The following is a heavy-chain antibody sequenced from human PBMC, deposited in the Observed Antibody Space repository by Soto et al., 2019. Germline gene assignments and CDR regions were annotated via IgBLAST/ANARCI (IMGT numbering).Heavy chain of an antibody. D-gene: IGHD3-3*02. CDR3: VRDSGETICGRVLAH. Sequence: QVQLVQSGAEVKKPGASVKVSCKASGYTFTSLNIHWVRQAPGPGLEWMGIINPSGETTTYAQKFLGRVIMTRDTSASTVYMELSSLSSEDTAVYYCVRDSGETICGRVLAHWGQGTHVTVSS. J-gene: IGHJ1*01. V-gene: IGHV1-46*01. CDR1: GYTFTSLN. CDR2: INPSGETT.